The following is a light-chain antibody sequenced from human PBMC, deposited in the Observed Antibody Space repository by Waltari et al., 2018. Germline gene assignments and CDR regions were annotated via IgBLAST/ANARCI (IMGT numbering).Light chain of an antibody. V-gene: IGLV2-14*01. Sequence: QSALTQPASVSGSPGQSITISCSGTDSDVGAYDFVSWYQQHPGKAPHPIIYEVSNRPVWSSNRFSASKSGNTASLTISGLQAEDEADYYCSSYTTSSAPGVFGTGTRVTVL. CDR2: EVS. CDR1: DSDVGAYDF. CDR3: SSYTTSSAPGV. J-gene: IGLJ1*01.